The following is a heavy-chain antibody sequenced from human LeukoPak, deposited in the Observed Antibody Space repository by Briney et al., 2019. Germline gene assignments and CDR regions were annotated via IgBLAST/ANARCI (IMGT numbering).Heavy chain of an antibody. V-gene: IGHV3-30-3*01. CDR1: GFTFSNYA. CDR2: TSFDGSNK. D-gene: IGHD3-10*01. J-gene: IGHJ4*02. CDR3: AKEGN. Sequence: PGGPLRLSCAASGFTFSNYAMHWVRQAPGKGLEWVAVTSFDGSNKNYADSVKGRFTISRDNSRNTLYLQMNSLRTEDTAVYYCAKEGNWGQGTLVTVS.